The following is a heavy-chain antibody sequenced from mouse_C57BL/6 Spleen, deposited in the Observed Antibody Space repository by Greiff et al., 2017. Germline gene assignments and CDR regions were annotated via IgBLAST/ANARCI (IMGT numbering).Heavy chain of an antibody. CDR1: GFTFTDYY. CDR3: ARSYGSSPYYYAMDY. V-gene: IGHV7-3*01. CDR2: IRNKANGYTT. J-gene: IGHJ4*01. Sequence: EVKLMESGGGLVQPGGSLSLSCAASGFTFTDYYMSWVRQPPGKALEWLGFIRNKANGYTTESSASVKGRFTISRDNSQSILYLQMNALRAEDSATYYCARSYGSSPYYYAMDYWGQGTSVTVSS. D-gene: IGHD1-1*01.